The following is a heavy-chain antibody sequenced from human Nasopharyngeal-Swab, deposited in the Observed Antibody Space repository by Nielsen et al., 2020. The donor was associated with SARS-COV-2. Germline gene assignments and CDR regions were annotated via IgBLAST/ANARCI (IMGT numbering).Heavy chain of an antibody. J-gene: IGHJ5*02. CDR1: GVSITSQY. CDR2: ISHNIGT. V-gene: IGHV4-59*11. Sequence: SETLSLTCTVSGVSITSQYWSWIRQPPGKGLEWIGYISHNIGTSYNPSLKSRVTMFMDTSKNQFSLRLRSVTAADTAVYYCAKEGATGWFDPWGQGTLVTVSS. CDR3: AKEGATGWFDP.